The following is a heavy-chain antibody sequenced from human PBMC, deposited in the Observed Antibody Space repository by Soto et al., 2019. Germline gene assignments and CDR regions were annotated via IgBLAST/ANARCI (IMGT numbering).Heavy chain of an antibody. V-gene: IGHV3-30-3*01. D-gene: IGHD6-19*01. J-gene: IGHJ5*02. CDR3: ARDSRTYSSGQEDWFDP. CDR2: ISYDGSNK. CDR1: GFTFSSYA. Sequence: QVQLVESVGGVVQPGRSLRLSCAASGFTFSSYAMHWVRQAPGKGLEWVAVISYDGSNKYYADSVKGRFTISRDNSKNTLYLQMNSLRAEDTAVYYCARDSRTYSSGQEDWFDPWGQGTLVTVSS.